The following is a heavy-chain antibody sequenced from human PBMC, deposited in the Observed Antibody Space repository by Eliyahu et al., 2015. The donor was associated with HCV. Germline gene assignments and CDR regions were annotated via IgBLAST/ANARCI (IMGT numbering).Heavy chain of an antibody. V-gene: IGHV3-48*03. CDR3: ARTATPHNWFDS. J-gene: IGHJ5*01. D-gene: IGHD2-21*02. CDR1: GFTFSSYE. Sequence: EVQLVDSGGGLVQPGGSLTLSCGASGFTFSSYEMNWVRQAPGKGLGGGLYISRSGGDIYYAASVKGRFTISRDNAKNSLYLQMNSLRAEDTAVYYCARTATPHNWFDSWGQGTLVIASA. CDR2: ISRSGGDI.